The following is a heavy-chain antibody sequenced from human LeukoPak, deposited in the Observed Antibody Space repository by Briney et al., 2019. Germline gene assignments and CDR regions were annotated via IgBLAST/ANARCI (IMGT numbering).Heavy chain of an antibody. V-gene: IGHV3-30*02. D-gene: IGHD6-19*01. CDR3: ENFGIGVADTVY. CDR2: IRYDGSNK. J-gene: IGHJ4*02. Sequence: GGSLRLSCAASGFTFSSYGMHWVRQAPGKGLEGVAFIRYDGSNKYYADSVKGRFTISRDNSKNTLYLQMNSLRAEDTAVYYCENFGIGVADTVYWGQGTLVTVSS. CDR1: GFTFSSYG.